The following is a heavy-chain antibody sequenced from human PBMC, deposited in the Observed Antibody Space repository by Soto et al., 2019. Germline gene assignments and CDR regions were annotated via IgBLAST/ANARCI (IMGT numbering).Heavy chain of an antibody. J-gene: IGHJ5*02. V-gene: IGHV4-31*03. D-gene: IGHD6-13*01. CDR3: ARDPSGRAAEGWFDP. CDR2: IYYSGST. CDR1: GGSISSGGFY. Sequence: QVQLQESGPGLVKPSQTLSLTCTVSGGSISSGGFYWSWIRHHPGKGLEWIGYIYYSGSTYYNPSLKSRVTISVDTSKNQFSLRLSSVTAADTAVYYCARDPSGRAAEGWFDPWGQGTLVTVSS.